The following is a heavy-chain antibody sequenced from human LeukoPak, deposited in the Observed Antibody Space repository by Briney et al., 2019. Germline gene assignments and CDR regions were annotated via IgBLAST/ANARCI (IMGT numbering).Heavy chain of an antibody. J-gene: IGHJ4*02. D-gene: IGHD6-13*01. V-gene: IGHV4-61*08. CDR3: ARRGYGSSSSWYYFDY. CDR2: IYYSGST. CDR1: GGSISSGGYY. Sequence: SETLSLTCTVSGGSISSGGYYWSWIRQHPGKGLEWIGYIYYSGSTNYNPSLKSRVTISVDTSKNQFSLKLSSVTAADTAVYYCARRGYGSSSSWYYFDYWGQGTLVTVSS.